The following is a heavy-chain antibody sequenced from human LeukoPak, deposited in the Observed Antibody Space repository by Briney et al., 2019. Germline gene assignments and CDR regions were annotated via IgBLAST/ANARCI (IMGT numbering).Heavy chain of an antibody. D-gene: IGHD2-2*01. CDR1: GFTVSSNY. J-gene: IGHJ4*02. Sequence: GSLRLSCAASGFTVSSNYMSWVRQAPGKGLGWVSVIYSGGSTYYANSVKGRFTISRDNSKNTLYLQMNSLRAEDTAVYYCARDRGYCSSTSCYGGSFDYWGQGTLVTVSS. CDR3: ARDRGYCSSTSCYGGSFDY. CDR2: IYSGGST. V-gene: IGHV3-53*01.